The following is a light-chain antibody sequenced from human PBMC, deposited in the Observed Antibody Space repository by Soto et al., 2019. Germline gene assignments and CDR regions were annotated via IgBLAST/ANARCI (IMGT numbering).Light chain of an antibody. CDR3: HQSYTTPWT. Sequence: EIVLTQSPATLSLSPGERATLSCRASQSVRTSLAWYQQKPGQAPRLLIYGASNRATGIPARFSGSGSGTDFTLTISSLQPEDFATYYCHQSYTTPWTFGPGTKV. CDR1: QSVRTS. J-gene: IGKJ1*01. V-gene: IGKV3-11*01. CDR2: GAS.